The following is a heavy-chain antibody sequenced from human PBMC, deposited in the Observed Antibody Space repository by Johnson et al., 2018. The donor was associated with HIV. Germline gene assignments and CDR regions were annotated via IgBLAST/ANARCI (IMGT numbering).Heavy chain of an antibody. CDR3: ARDLTNWGVGDAFDI. J-gene: IGHJ3*02. CDR2: IWYDGSNK. CDR1: GFTFSTAW. Sequence: QVQLVGSGGGLVQRGGSLTPPCPASGFTFSTAWLSWVRQAPGKGLAWVAVIWYDGSNKSYADSVTGRFTISRDNSKNTLNLQMNSLRAEDTAVYYCARDLTNWGVGDAFDIWGQGTMVTVSS. D-gene: IGHD7-27*01. V-gene: IGHV3-33*08.